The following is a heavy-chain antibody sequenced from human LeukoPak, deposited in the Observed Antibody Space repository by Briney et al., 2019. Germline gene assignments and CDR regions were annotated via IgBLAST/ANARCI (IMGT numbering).Heavy chain of an antibody. D-gene: IGHD5-12*01. CDR3: ARHNRSYIAATPYAFDI. J-gene: IGHJ3*02. V-gene: IGHV4-59*08. CDR2: IYYSGST. CDR1: GGSISSYY. Sequence: PSETLSLTCTVSGGSISSYYWSWIRQPPGKGLEWIGYIYYSGSTNYNPSLKSRVTISVDTSKNQFSLKLSSVTTADTAVYYCARHNRSYIAATPYAFDIWGQGTMVTVSS.